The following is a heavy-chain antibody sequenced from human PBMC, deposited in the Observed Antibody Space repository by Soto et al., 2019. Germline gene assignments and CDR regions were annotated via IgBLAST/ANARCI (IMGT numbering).Heavy chain of an antibody. J-gene: IGHJ6*04. CDR1: GFTFSSYW. CDR2: IKQDGSEE. D-gene: IGHD6-6*01. V-gene: IGHV3-7*01. Sequence: PGGSLRLSCAAPGFTFSSYWRSWFRQAPGKGLEWVANIKQDGSEENYVDSVKGRFTISRDNAKNALYLQMNSLRVEDTAVYYCAREIAARLWGKGTTVTVSS. CDR3: AREIAARL.